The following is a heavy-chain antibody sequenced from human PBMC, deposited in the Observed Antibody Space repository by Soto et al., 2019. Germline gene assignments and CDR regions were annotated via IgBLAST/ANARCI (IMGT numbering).Heavy chain of an antibody. D-gene: IGHD3-16*02. CDR2: IIPIFGTA. Sequence: SVKVSCKASGGTFSSYAISWVRQAPGQGLEWMGGIIPIFGTANYAQKFQGRVTITADESTSTAYMELSSLRSEDTAVYCGARGYTGNFDYWGQGTLVTVSS. J-gene: IGHJ4*02. V-gene: IGHV1-69*13. CDR3: ARGYTGNFDY. CDR1: GGTFSSYA.